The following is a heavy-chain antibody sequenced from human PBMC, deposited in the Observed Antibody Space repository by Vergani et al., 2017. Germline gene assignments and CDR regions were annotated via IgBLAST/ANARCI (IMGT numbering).Heavy chain of an antibody. D-gene: IGHD3-9*01. CDR3: ARGDYGILTGYRY. CDR2: INPSGGHT. V-gene: IGHV1-46*03. J-gene: IGHJ4*02. Sequence: QVQVVQSGAEVKKSGASVKVSCKTSGYTFSNYYMHWVRQAPGQGLEWMGIINPSGGHTNYAQKFQGRVTMTRDTSTSTVYMELSSLGSEDTAIYYCARGDYGILTGYRYWGEGTLVTDSA. CDR1: GYTFSNYY.